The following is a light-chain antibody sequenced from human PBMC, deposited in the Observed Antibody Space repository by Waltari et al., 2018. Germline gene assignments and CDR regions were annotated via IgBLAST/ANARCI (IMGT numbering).Light chain of an antibody. CDR3: YSYAGSSV. Sequence: QSALTQPASVSGSPGQSITISCTGTTSDIENFNLVSWYQQHPGKAPKLIIYEGDKRPSWVSDRLTVSKSGNTASLTISGLQAEDEADYFCYSYAGSSVFGTGTKVTVL. CDR2: EGD. V-gene: IGLV2-23*01. J-gene: IGLJ1*01. CDR1: TSDIENFNL.